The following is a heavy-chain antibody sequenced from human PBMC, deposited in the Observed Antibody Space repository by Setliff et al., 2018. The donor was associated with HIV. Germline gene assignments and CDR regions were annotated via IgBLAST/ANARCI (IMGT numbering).Heavy chain of an antibody. Sequence: GASVKVSCKAPGYTFTNYAMHWVRQAPGQGLEWMGWINAGNGNTKYSQKFQGRVTITRETSASTAYMELSSLTSEDTAVYYCARGDVVVPAAIVVDWFDHWGQGTLVTVSS. CDR1: GYTFTNYA. J-gene: IGHJ5*02. V-gene: IGHV1-3*01. CDR3: ARGDVVVPAAIVVDWFDH. CDR2: INAGNGNT. D-gene: IGHD2-2*01.